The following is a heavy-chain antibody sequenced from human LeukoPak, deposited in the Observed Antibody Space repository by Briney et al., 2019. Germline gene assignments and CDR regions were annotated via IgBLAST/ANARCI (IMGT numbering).Heavy chain of an antibody. J-gene: IGHJ4*02. CDR1: GFTFSSFG. Sequence: GGSLTLSCALSGFTFSSFGIHWVRQPPGKGLEWVAFIRYDEITKYYTDSVKGRLTISRNNSKNTLLLQMNSLTGEDTAVYYCARDHYGSGSSPSDHLVQGTMVTVSS. D-gene: IGHD3-10*01. CDR3: ARDHYGSGSSPSDH. V-gene: IGHV3-30*02. CDR2: IRYDEITK.